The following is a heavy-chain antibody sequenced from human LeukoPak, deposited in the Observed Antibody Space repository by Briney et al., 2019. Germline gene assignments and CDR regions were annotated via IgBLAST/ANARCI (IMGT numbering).Heavy chain of an antibody. V-gene: IGHV4-34*01. J-gene: IGHJ6*02. CDR1: GGSFSGYY. Sequence: SETLSLTCAVYGGSFSGYYWSWIRQPPGKGLEWIGEINHSGSTNYNPSLKSRVTISVDTSKNQFSLKLSPVTAADTAVYYCARRYSSGWYFGYGMDVWGQGTTVTVSS. D-gene: IGHD6-19*01. CDR3: ARRYSSGWYFGYGMDV. CDR2: INHSGST.